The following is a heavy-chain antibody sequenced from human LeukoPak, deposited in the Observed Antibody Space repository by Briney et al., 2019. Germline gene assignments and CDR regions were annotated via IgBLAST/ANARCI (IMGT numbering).Heavy chain of an antibody. CDR3: AREVVATKRGYYYYGMDV. V-gene: IGHV6-1*01. CDR2: TYYRSQSSN. D-gene: IGHD5-12*01. CDR1: RHSVSSHSAA. J-gene: IGHJ6*02. Sequence: STTLTLSSSILRHSVSSHSAAWNWIPHSPSRALQWLASTYYRSQSSNDYAVSVKSRITINPDTSRNQFSLQLNSVTPEDTAVYYCAREVVATKRGYYYYGMDVWGQGTTVTVSS.